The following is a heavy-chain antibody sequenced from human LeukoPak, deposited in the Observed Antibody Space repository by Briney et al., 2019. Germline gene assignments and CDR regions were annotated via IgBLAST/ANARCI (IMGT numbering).Heavy chain of an antibody. CDR2: INAGNGNT. Sequence: ASVKVSCKASGYTFTTYAMHWVRQTPGQRLEWMGWINAGNGNTKYSQKFQGRVTITRDTSASTAYMELSGLRSEDTAVYFCARRWDYGDYSPFDYWGQGTLVTVSS. CDR3: ARRWDYGDYSPFDY. V-gene: IGHV1-3*01. J-gene: IGHJ4*02. CDR1: GYTFTTYA. D-gene: IGHD4-17*01.